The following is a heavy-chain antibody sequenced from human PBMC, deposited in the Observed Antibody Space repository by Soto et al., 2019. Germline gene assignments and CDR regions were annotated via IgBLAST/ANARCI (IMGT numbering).Heavy chain of an antibody. J-gene: IGHJ6*02. V-gene: IGHV5-10-1*01. D-gene: IGHD1-26*01. CDR1: GYSFTSYW. CDR2: IDPSDSYT. CDR3: ARYILGSYGGPTYGMDV. Sequence: GESLKISCKGSGYSFTSYWISWVRQMPGKGLEWMGRIDPSDSYTNYSPSFQGHVTISADKSISTAYLQWSSLKASDTAMYYCARYILGSYGGPTYGMDVWGQGTTVTVSS.